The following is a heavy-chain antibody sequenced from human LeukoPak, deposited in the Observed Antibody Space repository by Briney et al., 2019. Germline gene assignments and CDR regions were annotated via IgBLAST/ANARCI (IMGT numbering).Heavy chain of an antibody. D-gene: IGHD2-2*01. CDR3: AKDRDIVVVPAADV. J-gene: IGHJ6*04. Sequence: GGSLRLSCEGSGFTFSNYWMGWVRQAPGKGLEWVSAISGSGGSTYYADSVKGRFTISRDNSKNTLYLQMNSLRAEDTAVYYCAKDRDIVVVPAADVWGKGTTVTVSS. V-gene: IGHV3-23*01. CDR1: GFTFSNYW. CDR2: ISGSGGST.